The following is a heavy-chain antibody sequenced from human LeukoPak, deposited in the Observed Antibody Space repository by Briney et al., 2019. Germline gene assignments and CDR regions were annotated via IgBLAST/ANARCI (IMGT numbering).Heavy chain of an antibody. CDR2: INHSGST. V-gene: IGHV4-38-2*02. CDR1: GYSISSGYY. D-gene: IGHD2-2*01. CDR3: ARHDEDIVVVPAAYGYNWFDP. J-gene: IGHJ5*02. Sequence: SETLSLTCTVSGYSISSGYYWGWIRQPPGKGLEWIGEINHSGSTNYNPSLKSRVTISVDTSKNQFSLKLSSVTAADTAVYYCARHDEDIVVVPAAYGYNWFDPWGQGTLVTVTS.